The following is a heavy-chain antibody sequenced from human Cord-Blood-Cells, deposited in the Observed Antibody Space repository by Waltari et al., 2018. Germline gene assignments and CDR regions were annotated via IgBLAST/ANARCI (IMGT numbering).Heavy chain of an antibody. CDR3: ARRPGFSGASDI. CDR2: IYYSGST. J-gene: IGHJ3*02. V-gene: IGHV4-39*01. D-gene: IGHD3-10*01. CDR1: GGSISSSSYY. Sequence: QLQLQESGPGLVKPSETLSLTCTVSGGSISSSSYYWGWIRQPPGKGLEWIGSIYYSGSTYYNPTLNSRVTISVYTSKNQFSLKLSSVTAADTAVYYCARRPGFSGASDIWGQGTMVTDSS.